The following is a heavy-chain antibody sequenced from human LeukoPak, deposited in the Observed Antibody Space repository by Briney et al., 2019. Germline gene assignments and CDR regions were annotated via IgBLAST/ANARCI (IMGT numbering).Heavy chain of an antibody. CDR2: ISSSSSYI. D-gene: IGHD6-13*01. Sequence: GGSLRLSCAASGFTFSSYSMSWVRQAPGKGLEWVSSISSSSSYIYYADSVKGRFTISRDNAKNSLYLQMNSLRAEDTAVYYCAIDSSRFTRLFDYWGQGTLVTVSS. V-gene: IGHV3-21*01. J-gene: IGHJ4*02. CDR3: AIDSSRFTRLFDY. CDR1: GFTFSSYS.